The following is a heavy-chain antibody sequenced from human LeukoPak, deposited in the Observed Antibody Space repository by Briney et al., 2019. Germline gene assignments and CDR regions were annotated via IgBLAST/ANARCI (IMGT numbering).Heavy chain of an antibody. CDR3: VTKEPSTSGWSY. CDR1: GFTFNRDW. D-gene: IGHD6-19*01. J-gene: IGHJ4*02. Sequence: QPGGSLRHSCTASGFTFNRDWTAWVRQAPGKGLEWVANIKEDGSEKNYVDSVKGRFTISRDNAENSVDLQMNDLRAEDTGVYYCVTKEPSTSGWSYWGQGTLVTVSS. CDR2: IKEDGSEK. V-gene: IGHV3-7*01.